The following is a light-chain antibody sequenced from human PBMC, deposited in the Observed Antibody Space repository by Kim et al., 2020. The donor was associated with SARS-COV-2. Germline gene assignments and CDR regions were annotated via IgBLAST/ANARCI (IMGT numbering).Light chain of an antibody. J-gene: IGLJ1*01. CDR1: RANVGTQG. CDR3: SAWDNSLNAYV. Sequence: LAAQLTCAGDRANVGTQGAAWLQQCQGHQPRLLSVRNNNRPSGISERFSASRSSNTASLTISGLHPEDEADYYCSAWDNSLNAYVFGTGTRVTVL. V-gene: IGLV10-54*04. CDR2: RNN.